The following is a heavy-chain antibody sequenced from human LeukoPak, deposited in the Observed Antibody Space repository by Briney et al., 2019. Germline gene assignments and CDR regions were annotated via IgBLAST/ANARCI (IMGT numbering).Heavy chain of an antibody. CDR2: ISAYNGNT. V-gene: IGHV1-18*01. CDR3: ARSQQLYYYYYYYMDV. J-gene: IGHJ6*03. CDR1: GYTFTNYG. Sequence: GASVKVSCKASGYTFTNYGISWVRQAPGQGLEWMGWISAYNGNTNYAQKLQGRVTMTTDTSTSTAYMELRSLRSDDTAVYYCARSQQLYYYYYYYMDVWGKGTTVTVSS. D-gene: IGHD6-13*01.